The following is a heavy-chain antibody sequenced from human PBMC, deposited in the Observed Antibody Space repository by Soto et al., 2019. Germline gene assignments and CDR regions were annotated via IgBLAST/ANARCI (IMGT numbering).Heavy chain of an antibody. V-gene: IGHV5-51*01. CDR1: GYRFITSW. J-gene: IGHJ4*02. Sequence: GESLKISCKGSGYRFITSWIGWVRQMPGKGLEWMGTIYPGDSDTNYSPSFQGQVAISVDNSIDTAYLQWASLEASGTAIFYCVRVQYSNTWYFDYWGQGTLVTVSS. CDR2: IYPGDSDT. D-gene: IGHD6-13*01. CDR3: VRVQYSNTWYFDY.